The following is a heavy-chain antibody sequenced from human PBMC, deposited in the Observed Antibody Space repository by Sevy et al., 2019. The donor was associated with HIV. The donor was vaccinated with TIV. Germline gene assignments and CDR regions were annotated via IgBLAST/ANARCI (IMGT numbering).Heavy chain of an antibody. J-gene: IGHJ1*01. CDR2: ISGSGGST. D-gene: IGHD3-10*01. CDR1: GFTFSSYA. Sequence: GGSLRLSCAASGFTFSSYAMSWVRQAPGKGLEWVSAISGSGGSTYYADSVKGRSTISRDNSKNTLYLQMNSLRAEDTAVYYCAKGPPMVRGVIIEYFQHWGQGTLVTVSS. CDR3: AKGPPMVRGVIIEYFQH. V-gene: IGHV3-23*01.